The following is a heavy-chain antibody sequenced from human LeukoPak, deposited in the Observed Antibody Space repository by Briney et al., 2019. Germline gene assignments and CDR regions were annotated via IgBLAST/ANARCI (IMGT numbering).Heavy chain of an antibody. Sequence: PSETLSLTCTVSGGSISSYYWSWIRQPPGKGLEWIEYIYYSGSTNYNPSLKSRVTISVDTSKNQFSLKLSSVTAADTAVYYCARGLGGSSGCFGYWGQGTLVTVSS. CDR3: ARGLGGSSGCFGY. CDR1: GGSISSYY. D-gene: IGHD6-19*01. CDR2: IYYSGST. V-gene: IGHV4-59*01. J-gene: IGHJ4*02.